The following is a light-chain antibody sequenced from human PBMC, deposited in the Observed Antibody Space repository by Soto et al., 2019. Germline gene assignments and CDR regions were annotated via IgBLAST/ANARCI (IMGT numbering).Light chain of an antibody. CDR2: GAS. CDR3: QQYGSSPWT. J-gene: IGKJ1*01. Sequence: EIVLTQSPGTLSLSPGERATLSCRASQSVCSNYLAWYQQKPGQAPRLLIDGASSRATGISDRFSGSGSGTDFTLTISRLEPEDFAVYYCQQYGSSPWTFGQGTKVDLK. CDR1: QSVCSNY. V-gene: IGKV3-20*01.